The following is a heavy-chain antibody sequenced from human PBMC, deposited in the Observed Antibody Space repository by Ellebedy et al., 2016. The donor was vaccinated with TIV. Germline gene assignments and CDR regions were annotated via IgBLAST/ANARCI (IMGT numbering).Heavy chain of an antibody. CDR3: ARSGGDTVAGYYGMDV. CDR2: ISHDGTKT. CDR1: GFTFNIFD. V-gene: IGHV3-30*01. Sequence: PGGSLRLSCAASGFTFNIFDMHWVRQAPGEGLEWVAVISHDGTKTYYADSVKGRVTISRDNSKNTLYLQMNSLSAEDTAVYYCARSGGDTVAGYYGMDVWGQGTTVTVSS. J-gene: IGHJ6*02. D-gene: IGHD6-19*01.